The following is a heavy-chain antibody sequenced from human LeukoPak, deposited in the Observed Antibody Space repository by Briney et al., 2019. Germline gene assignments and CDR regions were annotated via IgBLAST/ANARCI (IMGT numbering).Heavy chain of an antibody. Sequence: ASVKVSCKASGYTFTAYYLHGVRQARGQGLEWMGGINPNTGGAKCAQKLQGRLTLTRDTSINTVYMDHSRLRSHDTAVYYCARDRKITIFGVVITYFDFWGQGTLVTVSS. CDR1: GYTFTAYY. CDR3: ARDRKITIFGVVITYFDF. V-gene: IGHV1-2*02. J-gene: IGHJ4*02. CDR2: INPNTGGA. D-gene: IGHD3-3*01.